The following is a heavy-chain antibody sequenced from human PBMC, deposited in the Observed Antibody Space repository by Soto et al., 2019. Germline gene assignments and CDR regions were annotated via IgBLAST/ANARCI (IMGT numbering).Heavy chain of an antibody. D-gene: IGHD6-19*01. CDR1: GFTFSSYA. Sequence: GGSLRLSCAASGFTFSSYAMHWVRQAPGKGLEWVAVISYDGSNKYYADSVKGRFTISRDNSKNTLYLQMNGLRADDTALYYCARDMIAVAGNFDYWGQGTLVTVPQ. CDR3: ARDMIAVAGNFDY. J-gene: IGHJ4*02. CDR2: ISYDGSNK. V-gene: IGHV3-30-3*01.